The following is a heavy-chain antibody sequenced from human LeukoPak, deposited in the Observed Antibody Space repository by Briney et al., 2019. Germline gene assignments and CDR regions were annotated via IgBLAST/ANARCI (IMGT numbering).Heavy chain of an antibody. D-gene: IGHD5-12*01. CDR2: LSYDGSIK. CDR1: GFTFSSNA. V-gene: IGHV3-30-3*01. J-gene: IGHJ4*02. Sequence: PGRSLRLSCAASGFTFSSNAMHWVRQAPGKGLEWVSILSYDGSIKFYGDSVKGRFIISRDNSKNTLFLQMDSLRPEDTAVYYCARAASGYYSGFDYWGQGTLVTVS. CDR3: ARAASGYYSGFDY.